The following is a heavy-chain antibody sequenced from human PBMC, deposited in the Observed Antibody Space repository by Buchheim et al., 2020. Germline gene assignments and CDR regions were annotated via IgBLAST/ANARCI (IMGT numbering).Heavy chain of an antibody. CDR3: ARRVVSAVTRHDY. Sequence: EVQLVESGGGLVQPGGSLTLSCTASGFTFSGYSMSWVRQAPGKGLEWISYISSSSGTIYHADSVKGRFTTSRDNARHLLYVQMNSLRAEDTAVYYCARRVVSAVTRHDYWGQGAL. CDR1: GFTFSGYS. D-gene: IGHD2-21*01. V-gene: IGHV3-48*04. CDR2: ISSSSGTI. J-gene: IGHJ4*02.